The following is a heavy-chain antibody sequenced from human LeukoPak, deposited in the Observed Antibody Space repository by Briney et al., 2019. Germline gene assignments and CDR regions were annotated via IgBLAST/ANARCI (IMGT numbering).Heavy chain of an antibody. CDR1: GFTFSSYW. V-gene: IGHV3-74*01. J-gene: IGHJ6*04. CDR2: INSDGSST. Sequence: PGGSLRLSCAASGFTFSSYWMHWVRQAPGKGLVWVSRINSDGSSTRYADSVKGRFTISRDNAKNTLYLQMNSLRAEDTAVYYCARGRTRADYYYGMDVWGKGTTVTVSS. CDR3: ARGRTRADYYYGMDV.